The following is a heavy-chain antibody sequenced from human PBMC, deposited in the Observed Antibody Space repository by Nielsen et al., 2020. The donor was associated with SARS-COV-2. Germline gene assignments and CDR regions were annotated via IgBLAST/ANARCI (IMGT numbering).Heavy chain of an antibody. Sequence: GESLKISCKGSGYSFTSYWIGWVRQMPGKGLEWMGIIYPGDSDTRYSPSFQGQVTISADKSISTAYLQWSSLKASDPAMYYCARHKFEDGDYEGYYGMDVWGQGTTVTVSS. CDR1: GYSFTSYW. CDR2: IYPGDSDT. D-gene: IGHD4-17*01. J-gene: IGHJ6*02. CDR3: ARHKFEDGDYEGYYGMDV. V-gene: IGHV5-51*01.